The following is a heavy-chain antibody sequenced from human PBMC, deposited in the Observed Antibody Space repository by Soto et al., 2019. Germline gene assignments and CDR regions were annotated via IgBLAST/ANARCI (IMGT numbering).Heavy chain of an antibody. J-gene: IGHJ5*02. CDR1: GGSISSSSYY. CDR3: ARQSPDYLGSVGWFDP. D-gene: IGHD1-26*01. Sequence: SETLSLTCTVSGGSISSSSYYWVWIRQPPGKGLEWIGSIYYSGTTYYNPSLKSRVTISVDTSKNQFSLKLRSVTAADTAVYYCARQSPDYLGSVGWFDPWGQGTLVTVS. V-gene: IGHV4-39*01. CDR2: IYYSGTT.